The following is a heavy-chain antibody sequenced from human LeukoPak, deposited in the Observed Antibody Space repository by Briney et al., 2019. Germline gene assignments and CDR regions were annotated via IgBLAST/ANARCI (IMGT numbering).Heavy chain of an antibody. Sequence: PSETLSLTCAVYGGSFSGYYWSWIRQPPGKGLEWIGEINHSGSTNYNPSLKSRLTISVDTSKNQFSLKLSSVTAADTAVYYCARGSSWYGDWFDPWGQGTLVTVSS. V-gene: IGHV4-34*01. CDR3: ARGSSWYGDWFDP. D-gene: IGHD6-13*01. CDR1: GGSFSGYY. CDR2: INHSGST. J-gene: IGHJ5*02.